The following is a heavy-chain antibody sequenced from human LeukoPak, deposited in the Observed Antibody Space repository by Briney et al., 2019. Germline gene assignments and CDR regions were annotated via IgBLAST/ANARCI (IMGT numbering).Heavy chain of an antibody. D-gene: IGHD3-9*01. CDR2: IYYSGST. J-gene: IGHJ6*04. CDR3: ARNYDILTSDV. CDR1: GGSISSYY. Sequence: SETLSLTCTVSGGSISSYYWSWIRQPPGKGLEWIGYIYYSGSTNYNPSLKSRVTISVDTSKNQFSLKLSSVTAADTAVYYCARNYDILTSDVWGKGTTVTVSS. V-gene: IGHV4-59*01.